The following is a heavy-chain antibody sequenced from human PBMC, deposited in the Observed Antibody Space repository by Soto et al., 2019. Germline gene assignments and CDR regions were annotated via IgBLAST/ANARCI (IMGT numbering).Heavy chain of an antibody. CDR1: GDSVSSNSAA. CDR3: ARGYSSSWYNWFDP. D-gene: IGHD6-13*01. Sequence: SQTLSLTCVISGDSVSSNSAAWNWIRQSPSRGLEWLGRTYYRSKWYNDYAVSVKSRITINPDTSKNQFSLQLNSVTPEDTAVYYCARGYSSSWYNWFDPWGQGTLVTVSS. CDR2: TYYRSKWYN. V-gene: IGHV6-1*01. J-gene: IGHJ5*02.